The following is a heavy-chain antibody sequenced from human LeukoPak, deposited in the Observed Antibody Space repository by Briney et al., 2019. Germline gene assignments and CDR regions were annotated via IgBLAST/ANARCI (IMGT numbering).Heavy chain of an antibody. J-gene: IGHJ4*02. Sequence: SETLSLTCTVSGDSISTGSYYWSWIRQPAGRGLEWIGRIYTSGSTKYNPPLKSRVTISLDASKNQFSLKLSSVTAADTAVYYCARDPTRSGWYDYWGQGTLVTVSS. D-gene: IGHD6-19*01. CDR3: ARDPTRSGWYDY. V-gene: IGHV4-61*02. CDR2: IYTSGST. CDR1: GDSISTGSYY.